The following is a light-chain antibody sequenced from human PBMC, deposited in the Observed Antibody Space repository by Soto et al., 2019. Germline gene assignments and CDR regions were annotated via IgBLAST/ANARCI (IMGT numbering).Light chain of an antibody. CDR1: RDISNY. J-gene: IGKJ5*01. V-gene: IGKV1-33*01. CDR2: EAS. CDR3: QHYNSFPIT. Sequence: DIHMTQSPSSLSASVGDRVTITCQASRDISNYLNWYQQKPGKAPKLLIYEASNLETGVPSRFSGSGSGTDFTFTISSLQPEDIATYYCQHYNSFPITFGQGTRLEIK.